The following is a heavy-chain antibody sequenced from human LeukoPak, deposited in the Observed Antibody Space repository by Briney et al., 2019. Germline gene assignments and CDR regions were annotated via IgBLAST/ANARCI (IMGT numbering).Heavy chain of an antibody. Sequence: PGGSLRLSCTASGFTFSNYAMMWLRQAPGKGPEFISVIRGSGGGAGYADSVRGRFSISRDNAKNSLYLQMNSLRAEDTALYHCARGGMIPSSLDDHWGQGTLVTVSS. V-gene: IGHV3-20*01. CDR3: ARGGMIPSSLDDH. J-gene: IGHJ4*02. CDR1: GFTFSNYA. CDR2: IRGSGGGA. D-gene: IGHD3-10*01.